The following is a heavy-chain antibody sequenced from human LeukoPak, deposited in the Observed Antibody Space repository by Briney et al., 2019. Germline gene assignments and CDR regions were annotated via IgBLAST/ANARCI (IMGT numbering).Heavy chain of an antibody. V-gene: IGHV4-61*05. Sequence: SETLSLTCNVSGGSISSSSYYWGWIRQTPGKGLEWIGNIFDSGDTNYNPSLQSRVTISVDTSRKQFSLKLRSVTAADTAVYYCTRRLSNGATLNYFDYWGQGTLVTVSS. CDR1: GGSISSSSYY. J-gene: IGHJ4*02. D-gene: IGHD4/OR15-4a*01. CDR3: TRRLSNGATLNYFDY. CDR2: IFDSGDT.